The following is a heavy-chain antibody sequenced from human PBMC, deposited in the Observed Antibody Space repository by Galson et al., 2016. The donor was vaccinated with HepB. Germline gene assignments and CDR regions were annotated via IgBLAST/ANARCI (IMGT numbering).Heavy chain of an antibody. CDR1: GFTFSSYW. Sequence: SLRLSCAASGFTFSSYWMHWVRQAPGKGLEWVAVIWNDGSNKYYADSVKGRFTISRDNSKNTLDLQVNILKVEDTAVYYCVRDKEGGYGFDYWGQGILVTVSS. CDR2: IWNDGSNK. CDR3: VRDKEGGYGFDY. V-gene: IGHV3-33*08. J-gene: IGHJ4*01. D-gene: IGHD5-12*01.